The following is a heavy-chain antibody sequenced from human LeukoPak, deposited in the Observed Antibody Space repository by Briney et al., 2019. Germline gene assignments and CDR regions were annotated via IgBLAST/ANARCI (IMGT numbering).Heavy chain of an antibody. CDR2: IYYSGST. Sequence: PSETLSPTCTVSGGSISSSSYYWGWIRQPPGKGLEWIGSIYYSGSTYYNPSLKSRVTISVDTSKNQFSLKLSSVTAADTAVYYCASGPGGYSGYDTGRPFDYWGQGTLVTVSS. D-gene: IGHD5-12*01. CDR1: GGSISSSSYY. V-gene: IGHV4-39*01. J-gene: IGHJ4*02. CDR3: ASGPGGYSGYDTGRPFDY.